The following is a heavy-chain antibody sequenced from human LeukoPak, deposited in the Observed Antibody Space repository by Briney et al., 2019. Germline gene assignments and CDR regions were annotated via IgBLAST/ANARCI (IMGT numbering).Heavy chain of an antibody. CDR2: INHSVIT. J-gene: IGHJ6*03. V-gene: IGHV4-34*01. CDR3: ARDRIAVGGDYYYYYYYMDV. D-gene: IGHD6-19*01. CDR1: GGSFSGYF. Sequence: SETLSLTCAVYGGSFSGYFWNWIRQPPGKVLEWIGEINHSVITNYNPSLKSRVTISVDTSKNQFSLKLSSVTAADTAVYYCARDRIAVGGDYYYYYYYMDVWGKGTTVTVSS.